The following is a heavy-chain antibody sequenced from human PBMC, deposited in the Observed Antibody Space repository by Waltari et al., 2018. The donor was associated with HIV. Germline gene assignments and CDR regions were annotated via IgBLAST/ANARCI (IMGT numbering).Heavy chain of an antibody. V-gene: IGHV3-74*01. CDR2: SDTNGGST. CDR1: GFTFNNYW. CDR3: VRGSSGWIGVDY. D-gene: IGHD6-25*01. J-gene: IGHJ4*02. Sequence: EVQLVESGGGLVQPGGSLRLSCAASGFTFNNYWMHWVRQAPGKGLVGVEGSDTNGGSTSYGDTGKGRFTISRDKAKNTLYLKMNTLRAEDTSVYYCVRGSSGWIGVDYWGQGVLVTVSS.